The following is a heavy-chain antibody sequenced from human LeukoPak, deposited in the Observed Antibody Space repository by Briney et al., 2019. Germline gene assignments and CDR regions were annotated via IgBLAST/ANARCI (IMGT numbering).Heavy chain of an antibody. D-gene: IGHD3-3*01. CDR3: ARDPNDFWSGYSFRYYYYMDV. CDR1: GYSLTSGYY. V-gene: IGHV4-38-2*02. Sequence: SETLSLTCTVSGYSLTSGYYWGWIRQPPGKGPEWIASIFHSGSTFYNPSLKSRVTIPVDKSKNQFSLKLSSVTAADTAVYYCARDPNDFWSGYSFRYYYYMDVWGKGTTVTVSS. CDR2: IFHSGST. J-gene: IGHJ6*03.